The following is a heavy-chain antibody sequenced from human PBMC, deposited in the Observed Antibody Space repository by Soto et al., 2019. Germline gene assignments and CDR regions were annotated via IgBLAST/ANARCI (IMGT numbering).Heavy chain of an antibody. Sequence: GESLKISCKGSGYSFTSYWIGWVRQMPGKGLEWMGIIYPGDSDTRYSPSFQGQVTISADKSISTAYLQWSSLKASDTAMYYCARPDYYDSSGYYYDDYWGQGTRVTVAS. CDR2: IYPGDSDT. D-gene: IGHD3-22*01. V-gene: IGHV5-51*01. CDR1: GYSFTSYW. CDR3: ARPDYYDSSGYYYDDY. J-gene: IGHJ4*02.